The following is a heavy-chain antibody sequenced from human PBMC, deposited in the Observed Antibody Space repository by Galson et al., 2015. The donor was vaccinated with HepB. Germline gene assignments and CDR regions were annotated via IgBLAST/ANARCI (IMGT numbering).Heavy chain of an antibody. J-gene: IGHJ6*02. Sequence: SVKVSCKASGYTFTSYGISWVRQAPGQGLEWMGWISAYNGNTNYAQKLQGRVTMTTDTSTSTAYMELRSLRSDDTAVYYCARDYDFWSGYYTHERSGMDVWGQATTVTVSS. CDR2: ISAYNGNT. D-gene: IGHD3-3*01. CDR1: GYTFTSYG. CDR3: ARDYDFWSGYYTHERSGMDV. V-gene: IGHV1-18*01.